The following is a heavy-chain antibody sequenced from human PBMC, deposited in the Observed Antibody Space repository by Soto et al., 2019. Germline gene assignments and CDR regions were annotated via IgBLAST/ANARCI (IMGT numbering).Heavy chain of an antibody. J-gene: IGHJ4*02. Sequence: QVQLQQWGAGLLKPSETLSLTCAVYGGSFSGYNWSWIRQPPGKGLEWIGEINHSGSTNYNPSLKRRVTISVDTSKNQFSLKQSSVTAADTAVYYCARVRGLLWFGELRGRDYWGQGTLVTVSS. CDR2: INHSGST. CDR1: GGSFSGYN. D-gene: IGHD3-10*01. CDR3: ARVRGLLWFGELRGRDY. V-gene: IGHV4-34*01.